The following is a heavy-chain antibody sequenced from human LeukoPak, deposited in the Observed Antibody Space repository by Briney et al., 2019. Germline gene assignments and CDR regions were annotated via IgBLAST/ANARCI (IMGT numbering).Heavy chain of an antibody. D-gene: IGHD2-8*01. Sequence: PGGSLRLSCAASGFTFTTYPMSWVRQAPGKGLEWVSAISASGGGTYYADSVKGRFTISRDNSRSTVFLQMSSLRAEDTAVYYCAKAPYCPHDVCRYFDYWGQGILVTVSS. CDR3: AKAPYCPHDVCRYFDY. CDR1: GFTFTTYP. CDR2: ISASGGGT. V-gene: IGHV3-23*01. J-gene: IGHJ4*02.